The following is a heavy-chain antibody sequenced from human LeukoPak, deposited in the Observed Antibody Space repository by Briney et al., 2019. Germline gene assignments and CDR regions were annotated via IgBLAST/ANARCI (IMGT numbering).Heavy chain of an antibody. CDR2: ISGSGGST. V-gene: IGHV3-23*01. CDR1: GFIFSTYA. CDR3: AKGGGLET. D-gene: IGHD1-1*01. Sequence: PGESLRLSCAASGFIFSTYAMGWVRQAPGTGLEWVSAISGSGGSTYYADSVKGRFTISRDNSKNTLFLQMNSLTAEDTAVYYCAKGGGLETWGQGTLVTVSS. J-gene: IGHJ4*02.